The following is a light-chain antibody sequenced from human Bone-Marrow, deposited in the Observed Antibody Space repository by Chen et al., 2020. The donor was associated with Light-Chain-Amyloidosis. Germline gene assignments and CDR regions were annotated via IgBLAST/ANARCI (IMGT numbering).Light chain of an antibody. V-gene: IGLV6-57*01. CDR1: RGSIATNY. CDR3: QSYQGSSQGV. J-gene: IGLJ3*02. CDR2: EDD. Sequence: NFMLTQPHSVSESPGKTVIISCTRSRGSIATNYVQWYQQRPGSSPTTVIYEDDQRPSGVPDRFSGSIDRSYTSASLTISGLKTEDEADYYCQSYQGSSQGVFGGGTKLTVL.